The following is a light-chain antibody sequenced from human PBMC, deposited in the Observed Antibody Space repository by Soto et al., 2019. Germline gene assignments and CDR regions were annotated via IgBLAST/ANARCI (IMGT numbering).Light chain of an antibody. CDR1: SSAFRAFNY. Sequence: QSALTQPASVSGSHGQSITIPCTGSSSAFRAFNYVSWYQDLPGKAPKLILYEVSNRPSGVSDRFSGSKSGNTASLTISGLQADDEGDYFCISYTTDSSPYVFGGGTKVTVL. J-gene: IGLJ1*01. V-gene: IGLV2-14*01. CDR3: ISYTTDSSPYV. CDR2: EVS.